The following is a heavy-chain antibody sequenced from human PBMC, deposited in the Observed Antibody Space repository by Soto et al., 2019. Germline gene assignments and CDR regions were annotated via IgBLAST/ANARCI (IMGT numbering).Heavy chain of an antibody. J-gene: IGHJ6*02. D-gene: IGHD2-15*01. V-gene: IGHV3-30-3*01. CDR1: GFTFSSYA. Sequence: GGSLRLSCAASGFTFSSYAMHWVRQAPGKGLEWVAVISYDGSNKYYADSVKGRFTISRDNSKNTLYLQMNSLRAEDTAVYYCARAAGCSGGSCYPYYYYGMDVWGQGTTVTVSS. CDR3: ARAAGCSGGSCYPYYYYGMDV. CDR2: ISYDGSNK.